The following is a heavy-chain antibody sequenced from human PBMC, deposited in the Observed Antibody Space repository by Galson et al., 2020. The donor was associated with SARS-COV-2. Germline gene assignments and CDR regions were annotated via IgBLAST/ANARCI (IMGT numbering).Heavy chain of an antibody. CDR2: INPISGGT. J-gene: IGHJ5*02. CDR3: AREGDTYCGADCYYNWFDP. Sequence: ASVKVSCKASGYTFTDYYLHWVRQAPGQGLEWMGWINPISGGTNYAQKFQDWVTMTRDTSISSAYMELSRLRSDDTAVYYCAREGDTYCGADCYYNWFDPWGQGTLVTVSS. V-gene: IGHV1-2*04. D-gene: IGHD2-21*02. CDR1: GYTFTDYY.